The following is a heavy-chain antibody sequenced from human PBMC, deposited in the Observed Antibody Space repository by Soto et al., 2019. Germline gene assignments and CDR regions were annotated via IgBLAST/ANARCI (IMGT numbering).Heavy chain of an antibody. CDR2: ISAYNGNT. V-gene: IGHV1-18*01. D-gene: IGHD2-2*01. CDR3: ARGYCSSTSCYAFDY. J-gene: IGHJ4*02. CDR1: GYTFTSYG. Sequence: ASVKVSCKASGYTFTSYGISWVRQAPGQGLEWMGWISAYNGNTNYAQKLQGRVTMTTDTSTSTAYMELRSLRSDDTALFYFARGYCSSTSCYAFDYWGKGTLVTVSS.